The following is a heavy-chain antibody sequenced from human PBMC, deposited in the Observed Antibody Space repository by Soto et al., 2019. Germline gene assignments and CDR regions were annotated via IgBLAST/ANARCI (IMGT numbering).Heavy chain of an antibody. CDR1: GYSVSSGDFY. CDR3: ATGQVAGPQADAAYLEY. V-gene: IGHV4-31*03. D-gene: IGHD6-19*01. CDR2: IDPTGGD. Sequence: QVQLQESGPGLVKPSQTLSLTCSVSGYSVSSGDFYWSWIRQHPGKGLEWLGFIDPTGGDHYNPSLKSRLNILIDTSNNQFSLRLNSVTAADTAVYYCATGQVAGPQADAAYLEYRGLGLLVTVSS. J-gene: IGHJ4*02.